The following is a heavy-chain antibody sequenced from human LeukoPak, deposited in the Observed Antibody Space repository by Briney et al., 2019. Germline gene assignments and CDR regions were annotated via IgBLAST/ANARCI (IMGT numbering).Heavy chain of an antibody. J-gene: IGHJ4*02. CDR1: GFTVSSNY. D-gene: IGHD3-22*01. CDR2: IYSGGST. Sequence: PGGSLRLSCAASGFTVSSNYMSWVRQAPGKGLERVSDIYSGGSTYYADSVKGRFTISRDNSKNTLYLQMNSLRAEDTAVYYCARDSTSSGYYDNWGQGTLVTVSS. V-gene: IGHV3-53*01. CDR3: ARDSTSSGYYDN.